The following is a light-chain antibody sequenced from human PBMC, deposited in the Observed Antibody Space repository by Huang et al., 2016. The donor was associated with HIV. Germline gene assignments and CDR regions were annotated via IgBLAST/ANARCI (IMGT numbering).Light chain of an antibody. Sequence: DIVMTQSPDSLAVSLGERATINCKSSQSVLYSSNNKNYLAWFQQKPRQPPKLLIYWESTRESGVPDRFSGSGSGTDFTLTISSLQAEDVAVYYCHQYYGTPFTFGGGTKVEIK. CDR1: QSVLYSSNNKNY. J-gene: IGKJ4*01. CDR3: HQYYGTPFT. CDR2: WES. V-gene: IGKV4-1*01.